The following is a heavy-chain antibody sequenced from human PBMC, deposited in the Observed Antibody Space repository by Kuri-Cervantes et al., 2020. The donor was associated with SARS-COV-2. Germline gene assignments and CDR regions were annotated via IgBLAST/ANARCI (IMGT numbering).Heavy chain of an antibody. J-gene: IGHJ4*02. CDR1: GFTFINAW. CDR2: INHSGST. Sequence: GSLRLSCTASGFTFINAWMTWVRQAPGKGLEWIGEINHSGSTNYNPSLKSRVTISVDTSKNQFSLKLSSVTAADTAVYYCARGGSMIVARRYFDYWGQGTLVTVSS. D-gene: IGHD3-22*01. V-gene: IGHV4-34*01. CDR3: ARGGSMIVARRYFDY.